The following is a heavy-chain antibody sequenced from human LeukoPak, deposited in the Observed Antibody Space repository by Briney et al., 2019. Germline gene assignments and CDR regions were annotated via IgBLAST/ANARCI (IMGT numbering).Heavy chain of an antibody. CDR3: ARVGAWASSGWGYFDY. CDR2: INTNTGNP. CDR1: GYTFTSYA. J-gene: IGHJ4*02. V-gene: IGHV7-4-1*02. D-gene: IGHD6-19*01. Sequence: AASVKVSCKASGYTFTSYAMNWVRQAPGQGLEWMGWINTNTGNPTYAQGFTGRFVFSLDTSVSTAYLQISSLKAEDTAVYYCARVGAWASSGWGYFDYWGQGTLVTVSS.